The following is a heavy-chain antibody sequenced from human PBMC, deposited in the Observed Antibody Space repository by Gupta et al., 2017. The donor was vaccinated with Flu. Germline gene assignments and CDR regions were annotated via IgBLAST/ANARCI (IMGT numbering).Heavy chain of an antibody. D-gene: IGHD3-3*01. J-gene: IGHJ6*02. V-gene: IGHV4-34*01. CDR2: INHSGST. CDR1: GGSFSGYY. Sequence: QVQLQQWGAGLLKPSETLSLTCAVYGGSFSGYYWSWIRPPPGKGLEWIGEINHSGSTNYNPSLKSRVTISVDTSKNQFSLKLSSVTAADTAVYYCARGRITIFGYYYYGMDVWGQGTTVTVSS. CDR3: ARGRITIFGYYYYGMDV.